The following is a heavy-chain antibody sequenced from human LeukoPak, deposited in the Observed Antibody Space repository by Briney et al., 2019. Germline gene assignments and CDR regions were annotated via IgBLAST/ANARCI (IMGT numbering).Heavy chain of an antibody. J-gene: IGHJ3*02. CDR2: IYHSGST. D-gene: IGHD2-15*01. CDR1: GGSFSGYY. CDR3: ARAATRALDAFDI. V-gene: IGHV4-34*01. Sequence: PSETLSLTCAVYGGSFSGYYWSWSRQPPGKGLEWIGEIYHSGSTNYNPSLKSRVTISVDKSKNQFSLKLSSVTAADTAVYYCARAATRALDAFDIWGQGTMVTVSS.